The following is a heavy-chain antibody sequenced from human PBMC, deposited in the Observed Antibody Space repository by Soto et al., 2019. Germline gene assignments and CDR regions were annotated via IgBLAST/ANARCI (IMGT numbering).Heavy chain of an antibody. CDR3: ARELNTDPTAYYSFAY. D-gene: IGHD3-9*01. CDR1: GYTFTAYG. CDR2: VGTANDNT. Sequence: QVQLVQSGPEVTMPGASVKVSCKTSGYTFTAYGLAWLRQAPGQRPEGLGWVGTANDNTNYAEKFQGRATMTSDRSTTTTYMEMRSLRSDDTAVYNCARELNTDPTAYYSFAYWGQGTLVPVSS. J-gene: IGHJ4*02. V-gene: IGHV1-18*01.